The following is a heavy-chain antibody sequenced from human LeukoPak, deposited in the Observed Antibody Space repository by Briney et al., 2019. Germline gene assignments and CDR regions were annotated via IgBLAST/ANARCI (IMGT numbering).Heavy chain of an antibody. CDR3: ARDSRLWFGELSEPGAFDI. Sequence: GGSLRLSWAASGFTCSSYSMNWVRQAPGKGLEWVSSISSSSSYMYYADSVKGRFTISRDNAKNSLYLQMSSLRAEDTAVYYCARDSRLWFGELSEPGAFDIWGQGTMVTVSS. D-gene: IGHD3-10*01. CDR2: ISSSSSYM. CDR1: GFTCSSYS. V-gene: IGHV3-21*01. J-gene: IGHJ3*02.